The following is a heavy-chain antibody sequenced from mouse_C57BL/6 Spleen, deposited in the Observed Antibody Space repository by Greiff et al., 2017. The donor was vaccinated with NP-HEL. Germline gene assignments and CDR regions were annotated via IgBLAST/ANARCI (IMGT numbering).Heavy chain of an antibody. Sequence: VQLQQPGTELVKPGASVKLSCKASGYTFTSYWMHWVKQRPGQGLEWIGNINPSNGGTNYNEKFKSKATLTVDKSSSTAYMQLSSLTSEDSAVYYCALLLITTVVAEDAMDYWGQGTSVTVSS. J-gene: IGHJ4*01. CDR3: ALLLITTVVAEDAMDY. D-gene: IGHD1-1*01. CDR2: INPSNGGT. CDR1: GYTFTSYW. V-gene: IGHV1-53*01.